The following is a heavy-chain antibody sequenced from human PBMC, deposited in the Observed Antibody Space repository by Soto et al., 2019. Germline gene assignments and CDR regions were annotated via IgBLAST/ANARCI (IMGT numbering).Heavy chain of an antibody. Sequence: SETLSLTCTVSGGSISSGDYYWSWIRQPPGKGLEWIGYIYYSGSTYYNPSLKSRVTISVDTSKNQFSLKLSSVTAADTAVYYCARSEGYCSSTSCRPPGWFDPWGQGTLVTVSS. V-gene: IGHV4-30-4*01. CDR2: IYYSGST. J-gene: IGHJ5*02. CDR3: ARSEGYCSSTSCRPPGWFDP. CDR1: GGSISSGDYY. D-gene: IGHD2-2*01.